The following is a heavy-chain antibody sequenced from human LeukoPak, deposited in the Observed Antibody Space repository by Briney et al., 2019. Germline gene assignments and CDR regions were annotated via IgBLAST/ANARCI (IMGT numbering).Heavy chain of an antibody. CDR3: ATEHRHCASTSCYGGY. Sequence: ASVKVSCKASGYTFTGYYMHWVRQAPGHGLECMGWINPNSGGTNYAQRFQGRVTMTRDTSISTAYMELSNLRSGDTAVYYCATEHRHCASTSCYGGYWGQGTLVTVSS. V-gene: IGHV1-2*02. CDR2: INPNSGGT. J-gene: IGHJ4*02. CDR1: GYTFTGYY. D-gene: IGHD2-2*01.